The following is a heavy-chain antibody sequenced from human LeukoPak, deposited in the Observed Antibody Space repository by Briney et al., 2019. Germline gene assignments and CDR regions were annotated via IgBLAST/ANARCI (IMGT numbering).Heavy chain of an antibody. J-gene: IGHJ4*02. CDR1: GGSISSYY. CDR3: ARDAEGGGYVFDY. D-gene: IGHD5-12*01. Sequence: SETLSLTCTASGGSISSYYWSWIRQPPGKGLEWIGYIYYSGSTNYNPSLKSRVTISVDTSKNQFSLKLSSVTAADTAVYYCARDAEGGGYVFDYWGQGTLVTVSS. V-gene: IGHV4-59*01. CDR2: IYYSGST.